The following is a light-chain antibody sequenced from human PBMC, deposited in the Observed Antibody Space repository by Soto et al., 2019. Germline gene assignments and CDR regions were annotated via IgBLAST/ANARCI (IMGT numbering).Light chain of an antibody. J-gene: IGLJ1*01. CDR2: EGS. Sequence: QSVLTQPASVSGSPGQSITISCTGTSSDVGSYNLVSWYQQHPGKAPKLMIYEGSKRPSGVSNRFSGSKSANTASLTISGLQAEAEADYYCCSYAGSSTLYVFXTGTKVTV. CDR3: CSYAGSSTLYV. V-gene: IGLV2-23*01. CDR1: SSDVGSYNL.